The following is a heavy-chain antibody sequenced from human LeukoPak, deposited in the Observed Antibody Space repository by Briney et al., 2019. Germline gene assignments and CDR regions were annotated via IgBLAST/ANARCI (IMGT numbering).Heavy chain of an antibody. CDR1: RGSISTSSYY. V-gene: IGHV4-39*01. J-gene: IGHJ4*02. CDR3: ATALHY. CDR2: LYSNGKT. Sequence: SETLSLTCTVSRGSISTSSYYWGWVRQSPGKGLEWIGSLYSNGKTYYNPSFKNRVTISIVTPETQSSLTVTSVTAEDTAIYYCATALHYWGQGILVTVSS.